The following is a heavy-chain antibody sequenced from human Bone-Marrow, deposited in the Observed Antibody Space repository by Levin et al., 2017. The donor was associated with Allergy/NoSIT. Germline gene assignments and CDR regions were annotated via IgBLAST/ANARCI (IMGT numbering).Heavy chain of an antibody. CDR2: INPNSGGT. D-gene: IGHD2-2*01. Sequence: ASVKVSCKASGYTFTGYYMHWVRQAPGQGLEWMGWINPNSGGTNYAQKFQGRVTMTRDTSISTAYMELSRLRSDDTAVYYCARDMSCSSTSCSRFDPWGQGTLVTVSS. V-gene: IGHV1-2*02. CDR1: GYTFTGYY. J-gene: IGHJ5*02. CDR3: ARDMSCSSTSCSRFDP.